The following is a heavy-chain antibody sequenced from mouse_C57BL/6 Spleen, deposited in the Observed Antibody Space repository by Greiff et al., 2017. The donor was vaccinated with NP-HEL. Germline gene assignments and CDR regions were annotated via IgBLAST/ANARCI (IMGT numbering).Heavy chain of an antibody. D-gene: IGHD3-3*01. V-gene: IGHV1-80*01. CDR2: IYPGDGDT. CDR3: ATGPNILGIG. CDR1: GYAFSSYW. J-gene: IGHJ2*01. Sequence: QVQLQQSGAELVKPGASVKISCKASGYAFSSYWMNWVKQRPGKGLEWIGQIYPGDGDTNYNGKFKGKATLTVDTSSSTAYMQLSSLTSEDSAVYFCATGPNILGIGWGQGTTLTVSS.